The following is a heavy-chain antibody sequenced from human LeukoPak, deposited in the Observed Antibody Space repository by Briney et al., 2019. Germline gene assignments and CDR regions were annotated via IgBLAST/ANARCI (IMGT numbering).Heavy chain of an antibody. CDR2: ISSSSSTI. J-gene: IGHJ4*02. Sequence: GGSLRLSCAASGLTFSTYSMNWVRQAPGKGLEWVSYISSSSSTIYYADSVKGRFTISRDNAKNSLYLQMNSLRDEDTAVYSCARSYSSGWFYFDYWGQGTLVTVSS. CDR3: ARSYSSGWFYFDY. V-gene: IGHV3-48*02. D-gene: IGHD6-19*01. CDR1: GLTFSTYS.